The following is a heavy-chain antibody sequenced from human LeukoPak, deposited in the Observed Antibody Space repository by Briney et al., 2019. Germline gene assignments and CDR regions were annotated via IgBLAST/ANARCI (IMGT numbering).Heavy chain of an antibody. D-gene: IGHD6-13*01. CDR1: GGSFSGYY. J-gene: IGHJ4*02. V-gene: IGHV4-34*01. CDR2: INHSGST. CDR3: ARRSSWPPYYFDY. Sequence: SETLSLTCAVYGGSFSGYYWSWIRQPPGKGLEWIGEINHSGSTNYNPSLKSRVTISVDTSKNQFSLKLSSVAAADTAVYYCARRSSWPPYYFDYWGQGTLVTVSS.